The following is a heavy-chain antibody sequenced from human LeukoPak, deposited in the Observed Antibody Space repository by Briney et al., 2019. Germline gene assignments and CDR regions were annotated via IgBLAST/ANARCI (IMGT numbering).Heavy chain of an antibody. CDR3: SRGGYSYGLALWY. V-gene: IGHV3-21*01. CDR2: ISSSSSYI. Sequence: PGGTLRLSCAVSGFTFSSYSMNWIRQAPGKGLEWVSSISSSSSYIYYPASVKGGFTISRNTAKNSLFLQMTGLRAEDTAEYYWSRGGYSYGLALWYWGQGTLVTVSS. CDR1: GFTFSSYS. J-gene: IGHJ4*02. D-gene: IGHD5-18*01.